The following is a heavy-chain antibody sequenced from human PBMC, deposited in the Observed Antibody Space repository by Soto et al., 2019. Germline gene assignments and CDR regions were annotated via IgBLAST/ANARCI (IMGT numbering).Heavy chain of an antibody. CDR1: GYSFTSYW. J-gene: IGHJ6*02. V-gene: IGHV5-10-1*01. CDR2: IDPSDSYT. D-gene: IGHD6-6*01. Sequence: GESLKISCKGSGYSFTSYWISWVRQMPGKGLEWMGRIDPSDSYTNYSPSFQGHVTISADKSISTAYLRWSSLKASDTAMYYCARPTDSSSSYYYGMDVWGQGTTVTVSS. CDR3: ARPTDSSSSYYYGMDV.